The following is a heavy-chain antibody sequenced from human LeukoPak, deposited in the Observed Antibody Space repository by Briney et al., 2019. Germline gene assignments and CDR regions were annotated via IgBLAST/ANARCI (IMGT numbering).Heavy chain of an antibody. D-gene: IGHD5-18*01. CDR2: IYDSGTT. CDR1: GDSITSYY. CDR3: ARRYMDTAMFVWFDP. Sequence: SETLSLTCTVSGDSITSYYYNWIRQPPGKGLEWIGYIYDSGTTYYNPSLKSRVTISVDTSKNQFSLKLSSVTAADTAVYYCARRYMDTAMFVWFDPWGQGTLVTVSS. J-gene: IGHJ5*02. V-gene: IGHV4-59*08.